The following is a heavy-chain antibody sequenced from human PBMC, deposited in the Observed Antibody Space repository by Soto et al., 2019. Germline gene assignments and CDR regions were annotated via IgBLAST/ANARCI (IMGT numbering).Heavy chain of an antibody. CDR2: IIPTFGTA. CDR3: ARYETAGHRGFDI. V-gene: IGHV1-69*06. J-gene: IGHJ3*02. Sequence: QVQLVQSGAEMREPGSSVKVSCKASGGTFRSSAINWLRQAPGQGPEWMGGIIPTFGTANYIEKFRGRVTITADTSTSTAYMEVSSLTSEDTAMYFCARYETAGHRGFDIWGQGTMVTVSS. CDR1: GGTFRSSA. D-gene: IGHD2-21*02.